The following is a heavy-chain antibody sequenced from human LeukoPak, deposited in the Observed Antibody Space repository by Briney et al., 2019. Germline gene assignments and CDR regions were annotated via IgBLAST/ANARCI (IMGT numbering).Heavy chain of an antibody. D-gene: IGHD2-2*03. CDR3: ARLDAYYYGMDV. CDR2: IYYSGST. Sequence: SETLSLTCTVSGGSISSSSYYCGWIRQPPGKGLEWIGSIYYSGSTYYNPSLKSRVTISVDTSKNQFSLKLSSVTAADTAVYYCARLDAYYYGMDVWGQGTTVTVSS. J-gene: IGHJ6*02. V-gene: IGHV4-39*01. CDR1: GGSISSSSYY.